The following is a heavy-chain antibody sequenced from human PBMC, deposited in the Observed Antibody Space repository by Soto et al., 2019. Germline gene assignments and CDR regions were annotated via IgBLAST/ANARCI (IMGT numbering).Heavy chain of an antibody. CDR3: ARVAARRAIDY. J-gene: IGHJ4*02. D-gene: IGHD6-6*01. CDR2: ISYDGSNK. V-gene: IGHV3-30-3*01. CDR1: GFTFSSYA. Sequence: GGSLRLSCAASGFTFSSYAMHWVRQAPGKWLEWVAVISYDGSNKYYADSVKGRFTISRDNPKNTLYLQMNSLRAEDTAVYYCARVAARRAIDYWGQGTLVTVSS.